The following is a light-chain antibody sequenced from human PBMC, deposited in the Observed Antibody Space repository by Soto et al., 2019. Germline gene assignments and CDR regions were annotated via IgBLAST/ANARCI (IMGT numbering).Light chain of an antibody. Sequence: DIQMTQSPSAMSASVGDSVTITCRASQGISNSLAWFQQKPGKVPQRLIYGASSLQSGVPSRFSGSGSGTEFSLTISSLQPEYFATYYCLQHNSYPRTFGQGTKVDIK. CDR3: LQHNSYPRT. V-gene: IGKV1-17*03. CDR2: GAS. CDR1: QGISNS. J-gene: IGKJ1*01.